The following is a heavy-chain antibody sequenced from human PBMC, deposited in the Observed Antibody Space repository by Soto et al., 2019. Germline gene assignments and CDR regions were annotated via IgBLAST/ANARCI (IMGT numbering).Heavy chain of an antibody. CDR2: IIPIFGTA. CDR1: GGTFSSYA. Sequence: QVQLVQSGAEVKKPGSSVKVSCKASGGTFSSYAISWVRQAPGQGLEWMGGIIPIFGTANYAQKFQGRVTITADESTSTAYMELSRLSSEDTAGYYFARDGELELRGGIGYWGQGTLVTVSS. D-gene: IGHD1-7*01. J-gene: IGHJ4*02. V-gene: IGHV1-69*01. CDR3: ARDGELELRGGIGY.